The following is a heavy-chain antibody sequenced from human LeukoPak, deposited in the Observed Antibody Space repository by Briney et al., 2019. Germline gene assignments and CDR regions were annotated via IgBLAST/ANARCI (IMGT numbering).Heavy chain of an antibody. J-gene: IGHJ4*02. CDR1: GFTFSSYG. V-gene: IGHV3-33*01. D-gene: IGHD5-18*01. Sequence: GRFLRLSCAASGFTFSSYGMHWVRQAPGKGLEWVAVIWYDGSNKYYADSVKGRFTISRDNSKNTLYLQMNSLRAEDTAVYYCARDTAMVGGLFDYWGQGTLVTVSS. CDR3: ARDTAMVGGLFDY. CDR2: IWYDGSNK.